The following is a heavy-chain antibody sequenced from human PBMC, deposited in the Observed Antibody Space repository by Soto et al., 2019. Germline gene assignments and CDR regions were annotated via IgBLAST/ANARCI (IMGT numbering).Heavy chain of an antibody. D-gene: IGHD1-1*01. Sequence: QVHLVQSGAEVKKPGASVKVSCKGSGYGFTTYGITGVRQAPGQGLEWMAWISAHNGNTNYAQKLQGRVTVTSDTSTSTAYMELRSLRSDDTAVYYCARGRYGDYWGQGALVTVSS. CDR2: ISAHNGNT. CDR3: ARGRYGDY. CDR1: GYGFTTYG. J-gene: IGHJ4*02. V-gene: IGHV1-18*01.